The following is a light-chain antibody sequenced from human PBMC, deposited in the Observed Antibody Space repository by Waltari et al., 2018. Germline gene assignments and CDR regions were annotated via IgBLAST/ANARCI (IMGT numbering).Light chain of an antibody. CDR3: QALGTGAWV. CDR1: LFGNKY. J-gene: IGLJ3*02. CDR2: QDT. Sequence: SYALTPPPSVSVSPGQPASITCSGDLFGNKYASWYQQTPGQSPLWVIYQDTNRPSGIPERFSGSKSGNAATLTISGTQAMDEADYYCQALGTGAWVFGGGTKLTVL. V-gene: IGLV3-1*01.